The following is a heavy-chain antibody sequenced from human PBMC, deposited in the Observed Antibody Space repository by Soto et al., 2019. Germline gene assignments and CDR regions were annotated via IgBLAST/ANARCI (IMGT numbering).Heavy chain of an antibody. CDR1: GFTFDDYA. Sequence: GGSLRLSCAASGFTFDDYAMHWVRQAPGKGLEWVSGISWNSGSIGYADSVKGRFTISRDNAKNSLYLQMNSLRAEDTALYYCAKDPDPSLPAAIVHYYMDVWGKGTTVTVSS. CDR3: AKDPDPSLPAAIVHYYMDV. J-gene: IGHJ6*03. D-gene: IGHD2-2*02. V-gene: IGHV3-9*01. CDR2: ISWNSGSI.